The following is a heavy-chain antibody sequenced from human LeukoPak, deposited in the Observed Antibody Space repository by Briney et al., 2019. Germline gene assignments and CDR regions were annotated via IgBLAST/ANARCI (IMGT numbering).Heavy chain of an antibody. Sequence: PSETLSLTCTVSGGSISSYYWSWIRQPPGNGLEWIGYIYYSGSTNYNPSLKSRVTISVDTSKNQFSLKLSSVTAADTAVYYCARVPDTAIDYWGQGTLVTVSS. V-gene: IGHV4-59*01. J-gene: IGHJ4*02. CDR2: IYYSGST. CDR1: GGSISSYY. CDR3: ARVPDTAIDY. D-gene: IGHD5-18*01.